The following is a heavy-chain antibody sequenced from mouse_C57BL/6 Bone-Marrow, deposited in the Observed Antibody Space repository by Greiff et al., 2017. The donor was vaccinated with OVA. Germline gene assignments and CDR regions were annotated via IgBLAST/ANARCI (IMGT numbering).Heavy chain of an antibody. V-gene: IGHV1-15*01. CDR2: IDPETGGS. D-gene: IGHD2-12*01. Sequence: VQLQQSGAELVRPGASVTLSCKASGYTFTDYEMHWVKQTPVHGLEWIGAIDPETGGSAYNQKFKGKAILTADKSSSTAYMELRSLTSEDSAVYDSTRLRQAWFAYWGQGTLVTVSA. CDR3: TRLRQAWFAY. J-gene: IGHJ3*01. CDR1: GYTFTDYE.